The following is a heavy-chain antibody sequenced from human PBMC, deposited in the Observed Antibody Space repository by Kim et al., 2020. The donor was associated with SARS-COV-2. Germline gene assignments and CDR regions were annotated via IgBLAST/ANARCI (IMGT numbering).Heavy chain of an antibody. CDR2: INAGNGNT. V-gene: IGHV1-3*01. CDR3: ARGPVVVVITRSNWYFDL. Sequence: ASVKVSCKASGYTFTSYAMHWVRQAPGQRLEWMGWINAGNGNTKYSQKFQGRVTITRDTSASTAYMELSSLRSEDTAVYYCARGPVVVVITRSNWYFDLWGRGTLVTVSS. J-gene: IGHJ2*01. CDR1: GYTFTSYA. D-gene: IGHD3-22*01.